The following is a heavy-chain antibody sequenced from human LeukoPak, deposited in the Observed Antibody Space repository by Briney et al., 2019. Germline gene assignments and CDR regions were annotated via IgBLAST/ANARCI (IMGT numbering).Heavy chain of an antibody. D-gene: IGHD2-21*02. CDR1: GYTFTSYC. Sequence: ASVKVSCKASGYTFTSYCISWVRQAPGQGLEWMGWNSAYNGNTNYAQKLQGRVTMTTDTSTSTAYMELRSLRSDDTAVYYCARDRGGDSTFDYWGQGTLVTVSS. CDR2: NSAYNGNT. CDR3: ARDRGGDSTFDY. J-gene: IGHJ4*02. V-gene: IGHV1-18*01.